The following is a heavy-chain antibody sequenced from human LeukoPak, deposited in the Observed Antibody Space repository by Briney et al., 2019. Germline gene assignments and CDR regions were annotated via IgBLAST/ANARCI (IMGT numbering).Heavy chain of an antibody. CDR2: INAGNGNT. Sequence: ASVKVSCKASGYTFSGHYLHWVRQAPGQRLEWMGWINAGNGNTKYSQKFQGRVTITRDTSASTAYMELSSLRSEDTAVYYCARYYYDSSGYYPPYGMDVWGQGTTVTVSS. J-gene: IGHJ6*02. CDR3: ARYYYDSSGYYPPYGMDV. CDR1: GYTFSGHY. D-gene: IGHD3-22*01. V-gene: IGHV1-3*01.